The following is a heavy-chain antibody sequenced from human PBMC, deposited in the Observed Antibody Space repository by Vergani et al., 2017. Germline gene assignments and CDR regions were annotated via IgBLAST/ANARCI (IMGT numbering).Heavy chain of an antibody. J-gene: IGHJ4*02. CDR1: GGPISSGGYS. Sequence: QLQLQESGSGLVTPSQTLSPTCAVSGGPISSGGYSWSWIRQPPGKGLEWIGYIYHSGSTSYNPSLKSRVTISVDRTKNQFSVKLSSVTAADTAVYDCARSDARATYYYDSSGSYFDYWGQGTLVTVSS. CDR2: IYHSGST. V-gene: IGHV4-30-2*01. CDR3: ARSDARATYYYDSSGSYFDY. D-gene: IGHD3-22*01.